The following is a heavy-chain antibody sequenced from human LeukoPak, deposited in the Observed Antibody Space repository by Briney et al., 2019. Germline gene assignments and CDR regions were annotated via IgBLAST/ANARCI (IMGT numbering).Heavy chain of an antibody. CDR1: GGSFSGYY. CDR3: ASSSLVLRFDP. CDR2: INHSGST. V-gene: IGHV4-34*01. J-gene: IGHJ5*02. D-gene: IGHD3-16*02. Sequence: SETLSLPCAVYGGSFSGYYWSWIRQPPGKGLEWIGEINHSGSTNYNPSLKSRVTISVDTSKNQFSLKLSSVTAADTAVYYCASSSLVLRFDPWGQGTLVTVSS.